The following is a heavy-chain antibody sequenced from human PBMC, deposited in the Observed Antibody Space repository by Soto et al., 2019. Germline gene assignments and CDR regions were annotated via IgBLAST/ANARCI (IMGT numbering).Heavy chain of an antibody. CDR1: GITFTRYA. J-gene: IGHJ4*02. V-gene: IGHV3-23*01. CDR2: VSSNGRGT. D-gene: IGHD2-21*02. CDR3: VRDPEGDHGMLFDC. Sequence: PGGSLRLSCAASGITFTRYAMGWVRQAPGKGLEWVSVVSSNGRGTFYADSVKGRFTISRDNSKNTLYLQMRNLRDEDTAVYYCVRDPEGDHGMLFDCWGQGTLVTVSS.